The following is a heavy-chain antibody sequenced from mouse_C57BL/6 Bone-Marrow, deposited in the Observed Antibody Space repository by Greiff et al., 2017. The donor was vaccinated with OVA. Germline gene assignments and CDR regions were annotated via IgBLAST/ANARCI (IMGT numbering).Heavy chain of an antibody. V-gene: IGHV3-8*01. D-gene: IGHD2-5*01. Sequence: VQLKESGPGLAKPSQTLSLTCSVTGYSITSDYWNWIRKFPGNKLEYMGYISYSGSTYYNQSLKSRISITRDTSKNQYYLQLNSLTTEDTATYYCARKGYSNPYWYFDVWGTGTTVTVSS. CDR3: ARKGYSNPYWYFDV. CDR1: GYSITSDY. J-gene: IGHJ1*03. CDR2: ISYSGST.